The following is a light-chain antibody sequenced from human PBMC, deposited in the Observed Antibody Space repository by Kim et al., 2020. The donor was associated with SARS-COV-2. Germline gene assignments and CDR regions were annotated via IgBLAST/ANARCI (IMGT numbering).Light chain of an antibody. CDR3: QVWDSSSDHPV. Sequence: PVKTARITCGGNNIGIKSVHWYQQKPGQAPVLVIYYDSDRPSGIPERFSGSNSGNTATLTISRVEAGDEADYYCQVWDSSSDHPVFGGGTKLTVL. CDR2: YDS. V-gene: IGLV3-21*04. J-gene: IGLJ2*01. CDR1: NIGIKS.